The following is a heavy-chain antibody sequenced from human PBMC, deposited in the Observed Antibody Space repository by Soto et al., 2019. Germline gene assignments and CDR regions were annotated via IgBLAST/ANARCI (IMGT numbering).Heavy chain of an antibody. CDR2: IKQDGSEK. D-gene: IGHD2-15*01. J-gene: IGHJ4*02. V-gene: IGHV3-7*01. Sequence: GGSLRLSCAASGFTFSIYWMSWFRQAPGKGLEWVANIKQDGSEKYYVDSVKGRFTISRDNAKNSLYLQMNSLRAEDTAVYYCARDPGVVAAEGSRDDYWGQGTLITVPS. CDR1: GFTFSIYW. CDR3: ARDPGVVAAEGSRDDY.